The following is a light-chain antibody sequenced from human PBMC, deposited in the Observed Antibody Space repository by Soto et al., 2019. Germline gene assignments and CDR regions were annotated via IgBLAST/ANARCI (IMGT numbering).Light chain of an antibody. CDR3: QQRNSWPIT. Sequence: EIVLTQSPGTLSLSPGERATLSCRASQSVSSNCLAWYQQKPGQAPRLLIYGASNRATGIPARFSGSGSGTDFTLTISSLEPEDFAVYYCQQRNSWPITFGQGTRLEIK. V-gene: IGKV3-11*01. CDR1: QSVSSNC. J-gene: IGKJ5*01. CDR2: GAS.